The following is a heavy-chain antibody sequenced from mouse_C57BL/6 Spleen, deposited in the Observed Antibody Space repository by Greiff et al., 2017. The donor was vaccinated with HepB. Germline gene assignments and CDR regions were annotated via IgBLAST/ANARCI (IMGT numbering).Heavy chain of an antibody. CDR3: ALRGLRRRTWFAY. D-gene: IGHD2-2*01. CDR2: IDPSDSET. Sequence: VQLQQPGAELVRPGSSVKLSCKASGYTFTSYWMHWVKQSPIQGLEWIGNIDPSDSETHYNQKFKDKATLTVDKSSSTAYMQLSSLTSEDSAVYYCALRGLRRRTWFAYWGQGTLVTVSA. CDR1: GYTFTSYW. J-gene: IGHJ3*01. V-gene: IGHV1-52*01.